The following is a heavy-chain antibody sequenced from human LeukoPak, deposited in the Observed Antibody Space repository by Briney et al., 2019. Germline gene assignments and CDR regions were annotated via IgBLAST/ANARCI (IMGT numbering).Heavy chain of an antibody. D-gene: IGHD3-10*01. CDR1: GFTLSSYA. Sequence: PGGSMRLSCAASGFTLSSYAMSWVRQAPGRGLEWDSGISGSGGRTFYADSAKGRFTISRDNSKNTLYLQMNSLRAEDTAVYYCAKEHSGSYPDPNRENWFDPWGQGTLVTVSS. CDR2: ISGSGGRT. J-gene: IGHJ5*02. CDR3: AKEHSGSYPDPNRENWFDP. V-gene: IGHV3-23*01.